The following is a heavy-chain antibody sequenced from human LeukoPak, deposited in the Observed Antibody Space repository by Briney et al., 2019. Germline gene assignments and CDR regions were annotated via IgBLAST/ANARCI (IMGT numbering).Heavy chain of an antibody. CDR3: VRAVPAAILGAFDI. J-gene: IGHJ3*02. CDR1: GFTFDDYA. Sequence: GRSLRLSCAASGFTFDDYAMHWVRQAPGKGLEWVSGISWNSGSIGYADSVKGRFTISRDNAKNSLYLQMNSLRAEDTAVYYCVRAVPAAILGAFDIWGQGTMVTVSS. CDR2: ISWNSGSI. D-gene: IGHD2-2*02. V-gene: IGHV3-9*01.